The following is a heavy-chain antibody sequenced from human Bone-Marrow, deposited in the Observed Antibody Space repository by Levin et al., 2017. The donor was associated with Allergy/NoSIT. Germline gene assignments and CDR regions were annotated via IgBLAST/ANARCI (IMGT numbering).Heavy chain of an antibody. CDR1: GFTFSSYA. Sequence: GGSLRLSCAASGFTFSSYAMSWVRQAPGKGLEWVSTLTGSGGTTYYADSVKGRFTISRDNFKNTLYLQMNSLRAEDTAVYFCAKDLADGGSYSFDYRGQGTLVTVSS. CDR2: LTGSGGTT. V-gene: IGHV3-23*01. CDR3: AKDLADGGSYSFDY. D-gene: IGHD1-26*01. J-gene: IGHJ4*02.